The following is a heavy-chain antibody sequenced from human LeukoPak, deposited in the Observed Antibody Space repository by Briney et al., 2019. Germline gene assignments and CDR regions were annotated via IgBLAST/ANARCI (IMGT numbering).Heavy chain of an antibody. CDR1: GGTFSSYA. CDR3: ARVPNYYDSSGPPFDY. J-gene: IGHJ4*02. V-gene: IGHV1-69*01. Sequence: SVKVSCKASGGTFSSYAISWVRQAPGQGLEWMGGIIPIFGTANYAQKFQGRVTITADESTSTAYMELSSLRSEDTAVYFCARVPNYYDSSGPPFDYWGQGTLVTVSS. D-gene: IGHD3-22*01. CDR2: IIPIFGTA.